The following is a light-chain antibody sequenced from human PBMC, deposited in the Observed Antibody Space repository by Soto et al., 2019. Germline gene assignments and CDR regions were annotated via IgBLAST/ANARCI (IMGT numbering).Light chain of an antibody. Sequence: DLQMTQSPSSVSASVGDRVTITCRASRSIATYLNWYQQSPGKAPKVLIYAASTLPSGVPSRISGSGGGTEFTLTITSLQPEDSATSSCQQSYSRQITFGPGTKVEIK. CDR1: RSIATY. CDR2: AAS. V-gene: IGKV1-39*01. J-gene: IGKJ3*01. CDR3: QQSYSRQIT.